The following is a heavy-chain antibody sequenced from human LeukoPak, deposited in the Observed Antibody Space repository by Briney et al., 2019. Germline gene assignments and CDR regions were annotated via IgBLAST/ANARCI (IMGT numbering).Heavy chain of an antibody. D-gene: IGHD5-12*01. J-gene: IGHJ4*02. CDR3: AGLSGYDPYYFYY. Sequence: ASVKVSCKASGYSFTGYYMHWVRQAPGQGLEWMGCINPNSGGTDYAQKFQGRVTMTRDTSISTAYMELSRLTSDGTAVYYCAGLSGYDPYYFYYWGQGTLVAVSS. V-gene: IGHV1-2*02. CDR2: INPNSGGT. CDR1: GYSFTGYY.